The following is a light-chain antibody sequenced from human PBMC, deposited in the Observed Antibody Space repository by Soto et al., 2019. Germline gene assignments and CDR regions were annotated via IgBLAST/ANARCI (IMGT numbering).Light chain of an antibody. CDR3: SSYTSSSTLV. V-gene: IGLV2-14*01. CDR2: DVN. CDR1: SSDVGGYNY. J-gene: IGLJ1*01. Sequence: QSVLTQPASVSGSPGQSISISCTGISSDVGGYNYVSWYQQHPGKAPKLMIYDVNNRPSGVSDRFSGSKSGNTASLTISGLQAEDEADYYCSSYTSSSTLVFGTGTKVTVL.